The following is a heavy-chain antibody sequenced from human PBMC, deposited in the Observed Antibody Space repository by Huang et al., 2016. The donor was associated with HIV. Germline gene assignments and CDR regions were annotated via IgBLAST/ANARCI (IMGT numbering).Heavy chain of an antibody. CDR2: INPKTGKP. Sequence: QVQLVQSGSELRKPGASVKVSCKASGYTFTTYSWIWVRQAPGQGREWIGWINPKTGKPTYAQGFTGRFVFSLDTTVNTAYLQISSLKTDDTAKYFCARYRLTGTFLDSWGQGTQVTVSS. V-gene: IGHV7-4-1*02. D-gene: IGHD3-9*01. CDR1: GYTFTTYS. CDR3: ARYRLTGTFLDS. J-gene: IGHJ4*02.